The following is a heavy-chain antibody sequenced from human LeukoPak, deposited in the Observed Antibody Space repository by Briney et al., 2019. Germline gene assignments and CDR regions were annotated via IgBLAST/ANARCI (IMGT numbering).Heavy chain of an antibody. Sequence: GGSLRLSCAASGITFSRYGMSWVRQAPGKGLEWVANTHPEGSQKDYVGSVEGRFTISRDNAKNSLYLQMYSLRAEDTAVYYCARSNLFSCGGNCYSFDYWGQGTLVTVSS. J-gene: IGHJ4*02. D-gene: IGHD2-15*01. CDR1: GITFSRYG. CDR3: ARSNLFSCGGNCYSFDY. V-gene: IGHV3-7*01. CDR2: THPEGSQK.